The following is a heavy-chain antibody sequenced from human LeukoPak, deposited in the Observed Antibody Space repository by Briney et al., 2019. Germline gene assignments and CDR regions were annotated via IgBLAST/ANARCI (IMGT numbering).Heavy chain of an antibody. CDR2: INHSGST. CDR3: ARGLGNCSSTSCYRWFDP. D-gene: IGHD2-2*01. J-gene: IGHJ5*02. V-gene: IGHV4-34*01. Sequence: SETLSLTCAVYGGSSSGYYWSWIRQPPGKGLEWIGEINHSGSTNYNPSLKSRVTISVDTSKSQFSLKLSSVTAADTAVYYCARGLGNCSSTSCYRWFDPWGQGTLVTVSS. CDR1: GGSSSGYY.